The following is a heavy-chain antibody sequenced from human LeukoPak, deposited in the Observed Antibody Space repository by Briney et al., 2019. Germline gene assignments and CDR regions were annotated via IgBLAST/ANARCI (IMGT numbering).Heavy chain of an antibody. CDR3: AREGNWNNFDY. D-gene: IGHD1-1*01. V-gene: IGHV3-48*03. CDR2: ISGSAGTL. CDR1: GFTFSNYE. Sequence: GGSLRLSCAASGFTFSNYEMNWVRQAPGKGLGWVSYISGSAGTLYYADSVKGRFTTSRDNAKKSLYLQMNSLRAEDTAVYYCAREGNWNNFDYWGQGTLVTVSS. J-gene: IGHJ4*02.